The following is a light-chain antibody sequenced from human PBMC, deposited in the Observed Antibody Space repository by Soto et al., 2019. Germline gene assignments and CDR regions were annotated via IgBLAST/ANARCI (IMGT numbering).Light chain of an antibody. CDR2: SKD. Sequence: QSVLTQPPSASGTPGQRVTISCSGSSSNMGSNIVNWYQQLPGAAPKLLIYSKDQRPSGVPDRFSGSKSGTSASLAISGLQSADEADYYCAAWDDSLNGVVFGGGTKLTVL. J-gene: IGLJ2*01. V-gene: IGLV1-44*01. CDR1: SSNMGSNI. CDR3: AAWDDSLNGVV.